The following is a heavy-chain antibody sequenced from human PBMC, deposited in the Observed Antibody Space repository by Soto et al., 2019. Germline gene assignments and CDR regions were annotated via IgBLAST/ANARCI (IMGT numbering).Heavy chain of an antibody. CDR3: AHRVLRTVSGLVTTTAIYFDF. CDR1: GFSLTTSGVG. J-gene: IGHJ4*02. Sequence: QITLNESGPTPVNPRQTLTLTCTFSGFSLTTSGVGVGWIRQSPGKAPEWLALIYWDDDKRYSPSLKSRLTITKDTSKNQVVLTMADLDPADTATYYCAHRVLRTVSGLVTTTAIYFDFWGQGTPVAVSS. CDR2: IYWDDDK. V-gene: IGHV2-5*02. D-gene: IGHD3-3*01.